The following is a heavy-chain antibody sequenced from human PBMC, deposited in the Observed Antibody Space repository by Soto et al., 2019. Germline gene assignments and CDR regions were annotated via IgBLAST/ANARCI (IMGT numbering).Heavy chain of an antibody. V-gene: IGHV3-33*01. CDR1: GFSFSSYG. CDR2: IWNDESNT. Sequence: LRLSCAASGFSFSSYGMHWVRQAPGKGLEWVAVIWNDESNTYYADSVKGRFTISRDNSKNTLYLQMNSLSVEDTAVFYCARGGYGGNSADVIDPWGQGTLVTVSS. CDR3: ARGGYGGNSADVIDP. J-gene: IGHJ5*02. D-gene: IGHD4-17*01.